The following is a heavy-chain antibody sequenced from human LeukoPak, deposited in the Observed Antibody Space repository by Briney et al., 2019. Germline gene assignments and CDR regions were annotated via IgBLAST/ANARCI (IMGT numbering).Heavy chain of an antibody. J-gene: IGHJ6*02. Sequence: PSGTLSLTCAVSGGSISSSNWWSWVRQPPGKGLEWIGEIYHSGSTNYNPSLKSRVTISVDKSKNQFSLKLSSVTAADTAVYYCARNSGSYYFDYYGMDVWGQGTTVTVSS. V-gene: IGHV4-4*02. CDR1: GGSISSSNW. CDR3: ARNSGSYYFDYYGMDV. D-gene: IGHD1-26*01. CDR2: IYHSGST.